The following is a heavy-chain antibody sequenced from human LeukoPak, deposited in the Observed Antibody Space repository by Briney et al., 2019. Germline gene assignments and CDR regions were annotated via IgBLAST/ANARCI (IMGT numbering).Heavy chain of an antibody. Sequence: SETLSLTCTVSGGSIISTSSYWGWIRQPPGKGLEWIGSVRYSGKTYYNPSLKSRVTMYLETSKNQFSLRLTSVTAADTAVYSCARHYYDSSGLAYYFDYWGQGTLVTVSS. CDR2: VRYSGKT. CDR1: GGSIISTSSY. CDR3: ARHYYDSSGLAYYFDY. J-gene: IGHJ4*02. V-gene: IGHV4-39*01. D-gene: IGHD3-22*01.